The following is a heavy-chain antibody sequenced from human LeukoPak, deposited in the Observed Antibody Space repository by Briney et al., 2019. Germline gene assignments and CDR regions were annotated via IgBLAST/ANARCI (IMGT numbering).Heavy chain of an antibody. CDR2: ISAYNGDT. CDR3: ARSHAGYETEYYFDS. Sequence: ASVKVSCKASGYTFTRYSIGWVRQAPGQGLEWVGWISAYNGDTKYEQELQGRVTLTTDASTSTAYMELRSLRSDDTAIYYCARSHAGYETEYYFDSWGQGTLVTVSS. J-gene: IGHJ4*02. D-gene: IGHD5-12*01. CDR1: GYTFTRYS. V-gene: IGHV1-18*01.